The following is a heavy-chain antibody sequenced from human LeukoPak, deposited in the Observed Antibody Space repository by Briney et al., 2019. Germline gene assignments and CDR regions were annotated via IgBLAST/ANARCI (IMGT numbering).Heavy chain of an antibody. V-gene: IGHV3-23*01. CDR1: GFTFSSYA. Sequence: GGSLRLSCAASGFTFSSYAMTWVRQAPGKGLQWVSAVSGSGAHTYYADSVKGRFTISRDNSRDTLYLQMNSLRAEDTAVYYCAELGITMIGGVWGKGTTVTISS. J-gene: IGHJ6*04. D-gene: IGHD3-10*02. CDR2: VSGSGAHT. CDR3: AELGITMIGGV.